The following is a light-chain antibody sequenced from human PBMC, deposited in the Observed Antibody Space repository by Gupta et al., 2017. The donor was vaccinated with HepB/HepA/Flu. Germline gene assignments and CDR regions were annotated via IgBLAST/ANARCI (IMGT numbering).Light chain of an antibody. Sequence: QSALTQPASVSGSPGQSLTIPCTGTSRYIGCYNLFSWYQQYPGKAPKLMIYEVSKRPSVVSNRFSGSKSGNTASLTISGLQAEDEADYYCCSYASTSTLLFGGGTKLTVL. V-gene: IGLV2-23*02. CDR1: SRYIGCYNL. J-gene: IGLJ2*01. CDR3: CSYASTSTLL. CDR2: EVS.